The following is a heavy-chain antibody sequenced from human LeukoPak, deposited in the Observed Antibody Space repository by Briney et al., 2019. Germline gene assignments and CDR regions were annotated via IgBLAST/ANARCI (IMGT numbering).Heavy chain of an antibody. CDR3: ARGTHYYDEGIDY. Sequence: PSETLSLTCTVSGGSISSYYWSWIRQPPGKGLEWIGFIYYSGSTNYNPSLKSRATISVDTSKNQFSLKLSSVTAADTAVYYCARGTHYYDEGIDYWGQGTLVTVSS. D-gene: IGHD3-22*01. V-gene: IGHV4-59*01. CDR2: IYYSGST. CDR1: GGSISSYY. J-gene: IGHJ4*02.